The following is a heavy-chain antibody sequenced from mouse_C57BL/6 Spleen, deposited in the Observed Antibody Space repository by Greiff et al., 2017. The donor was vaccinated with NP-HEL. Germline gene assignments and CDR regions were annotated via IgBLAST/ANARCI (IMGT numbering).Heavy chain of an antibody. Sequence: QVQLQQSGAELARPGASVKMSCKASGYTFTSYTMHWVKQRPGQGLEWIGYINPSSGYTKYNQKFKDKATLTADKSSSTAYMQLSSLTSEDSAVYYGARSERNYYYAMDYWGQGTSVTVSS. V-gene: IGHV1-4*01. CDR1: GYTFTSYT. D-gene: IGHD2-1*01. J-gene: IGHJ4*01. CDR3: ARSERNYYYAMDY. CDR2: INPSSGYT.